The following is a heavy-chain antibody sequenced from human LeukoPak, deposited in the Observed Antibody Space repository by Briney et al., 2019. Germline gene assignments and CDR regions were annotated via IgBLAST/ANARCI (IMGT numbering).Heavy chain of an antibody. CDR3: ARDGIYGSRNYMDV. Sequence: GGSLRLSCAASGFTVSSNYMSWVRQAPGKGLEWVSVIYSGGSTYYADSVKGRFTISRDNSKNTLYLQMNSLRAEDTAVYYCARDGIYGSRNYMDVWGKGTTVTVSS. CDR1: GFTVSSNY. V-gene: IGHV3-53*01. D-gene: IGHD3-10*01. CDR2: IYSGGST. J-gene: IGHJ6*03.